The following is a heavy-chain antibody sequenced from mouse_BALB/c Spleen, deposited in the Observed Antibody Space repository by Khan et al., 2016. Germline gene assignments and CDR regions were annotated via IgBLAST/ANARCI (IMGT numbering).Heavy chain of an antibody. D-gene: IGHD1-1*01. V-gene: IGHV14-3*02. Sequence: VPLQQSGAELVKPGASVKLSCIASGFNIKDTYMHWVKQRPEQGLEWIGRIDPANGNTKYDPKFQGKATITADTSSNTAYLQLSSLTSGDTADYYWARTVVAPYYAMDYWGQGTSVTVSS. CDR1: GFNIKDTY. J-gene: IGHJ4*01. CDR3: ARTVVAPYYAMDY. CDR2: IDPANGNT.